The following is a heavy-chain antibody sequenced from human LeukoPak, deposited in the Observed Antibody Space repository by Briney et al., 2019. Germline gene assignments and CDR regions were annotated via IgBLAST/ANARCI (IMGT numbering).Heavy chain of an antibody. CDR3: ARDDSSSYYDSSAPLDY. CDR2: IYYSGST. J-gene: IGHJ4*02. D-gene: IGHD3-22*01. V-gene: IGHV4-59*12. Sequence: PSETLSLTCTVSGGSISSYYWSWIRQPPGKGLEWIGYIYYSGSTNYNPSLKSRVTISVDTSKNQFSLKLSSVTAADTAVYYCARDDSSSYYDSSAPLDYWGQGTLVTVSS. CDR1: GGSISSYY.